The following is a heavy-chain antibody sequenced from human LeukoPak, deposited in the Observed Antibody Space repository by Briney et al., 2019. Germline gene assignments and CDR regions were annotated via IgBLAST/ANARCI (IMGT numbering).Heavy chain of an antibody. Sequence: WASVKVSCKASGYTFTSYYMHWVRQAPGQRLEWMGWINAGNGNTKYSQKFQGRVTITRDTSASTAYMELSSLRSEDTAVYYCARPNRGLVSGGSWIDYWGQGTLVTVSS. D-gene: IGHD2-15*01. CDR2: INAGNGNT. J-gene: IGHJ4*02. V-gene: IGHV1-3*01. CDR1: GYTFTSYY. CDR3: ARPNRGLVSGGSWIDY.